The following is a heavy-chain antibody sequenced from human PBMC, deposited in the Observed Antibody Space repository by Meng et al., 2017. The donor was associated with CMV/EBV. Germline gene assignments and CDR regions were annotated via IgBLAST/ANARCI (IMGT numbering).Heavy chain of an antibody. Sequence: EAGPGLVKPSGTLSLTCTVSGGSISSSSYYWGWIRQPPGKGLEWIGSIYYSGSTYYNPSLKSRVTISVDTSKNQFSLKLSSVTAADTAVYYCASMAYYYGSGSFDAFDIWGQGTMVTVSS. CDR1: GGSISSSSYY. CDR3: ASMAYYYGSGSFDAFDI. D-gene: IGHD3-10*01. V-gene: IGHV4-39*07. CDR2: IYYSGST. J-gene: IGHJ3*02.